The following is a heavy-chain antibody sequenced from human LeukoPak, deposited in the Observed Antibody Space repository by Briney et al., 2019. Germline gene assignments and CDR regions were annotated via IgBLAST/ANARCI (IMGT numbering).Heavy chain of an antibody. D-gene: IGHD2-2*01. J-gene: IGHJ3*02. V-gene: IGHV3-7*01. CDR2: IKQDGSEI. CDR3: ASPAATRQWAFDI. Sequence: GGSLRLSCAASGFTFSTYWMTWVRQAPGKGLEWVANIKQDGSEIYYVDSVKGRFTISRDNAKNSLFLQMNSLRVEDTAVYFCASPAATRQWAFDIWGQGTMVTVSS. CDR1: GFTFSTYW.